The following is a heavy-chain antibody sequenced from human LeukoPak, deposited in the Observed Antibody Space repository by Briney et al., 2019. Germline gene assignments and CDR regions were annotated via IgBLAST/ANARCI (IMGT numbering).Heavy chain of an antibody. CDR3: AKDGQWLAYYFDY. V-gene: IGHV3-48*04. CDR1: GFTFSGYW. J-gene: IGHJ4*02. D-gene: IGHD6-19*01. CDR2: ISSSGSTI. Sequence: GGSLRLSRAASGFTFSGYWMHWVRQVPGKGLEWVSYISSSGSTIYYADSVKGRFTISRDNAKNSLYLQMNSLRAEDTAVYYCAKDGQWLAYYFDYWGQGTLVTVSS.